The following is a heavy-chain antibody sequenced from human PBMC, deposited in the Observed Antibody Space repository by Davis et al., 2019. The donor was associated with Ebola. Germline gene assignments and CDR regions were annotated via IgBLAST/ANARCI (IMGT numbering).Heavy chain of an antibody. CDR1: GGSISSYY. CDR2: IYYSGST. Sequence: SETLSLTCTVSGGSISSYYWSWIRQPPGKGLEWIGYIYYSGSTNYNPSLKSRVTISVDTSTNQFSLKLRSVTAADTAVYYCARVDTAMAVWGQGTTVTVSS. V-gene: IGHV4-59*01. CDR3: ARVDTAMAV. D-gene: IGHD5-18*01. J-gene: IGHJ6*02.